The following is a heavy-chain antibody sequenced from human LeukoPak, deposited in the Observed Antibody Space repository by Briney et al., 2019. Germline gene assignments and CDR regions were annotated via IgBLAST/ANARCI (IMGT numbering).Heavy chain of an antibody. CDR3: ARTTFITAAGSIYFDY. V-gene: IGHV3-66*01. J-gene: IGHJ4*02. CDR2: IYSGGTT. CDR1: GFTVSSKY. D-gene: IGHD6-13*01. Sequence: GGSLRLSCAASGFTVSSKYISWVRQAPRKGLEWGSVIYSGGTTYYADSVQGRFTISRDNSQSTLYLQMNSLRAEDTAVYHCARTTFITAAGSIYFDYWGQGTLVTVSS.